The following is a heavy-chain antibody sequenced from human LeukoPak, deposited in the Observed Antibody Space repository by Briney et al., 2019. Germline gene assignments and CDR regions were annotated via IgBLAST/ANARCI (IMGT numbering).Heavy chain of an antibody. CDR1: GLTFSRYA. CDR3: VKDSSSGSYFDY. D-gene: IGHD3-10*01. J-gene: IGHJ4*02. V-gene: IGHV3-64D*06. CDR2: ISSNGGST. Sequence: GGSLRLSCSASGLTFSRYAMHWVRQAPGKGLEYVSAISSNGGSTYYADSVKGRFTISRDNSRNTLHLQMSSLRVEDTAVYYCVKDSSSGSYFDYWGQGTLVTVSS.